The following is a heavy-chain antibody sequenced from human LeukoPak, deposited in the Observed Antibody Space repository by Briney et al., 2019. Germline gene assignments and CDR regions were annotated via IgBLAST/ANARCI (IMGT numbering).Heavy chain of an antibody. D-gene: IGHD3-22*01. J-gene: IGHJ4*02. CDR1: GFTFSSYG. V-gene: IGHV3-23*01. Sequence: GGSLRLSCAASGFTFSSYGMSWVRQAPGKGLEWVSAITGSGDITYYADYVKGRFTVSRDNSTNTLYLQMNSLRAEDTALYYCAKDSSSGIFDYWGQGTLVTVSS. CDR2: ITGSGDIT. CDR3: AKDSSSGIFDY.